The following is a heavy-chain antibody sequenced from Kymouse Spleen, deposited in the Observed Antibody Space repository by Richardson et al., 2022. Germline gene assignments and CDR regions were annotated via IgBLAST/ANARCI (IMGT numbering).Heavy chain of an antibody. V-gene: IGHV4-39*01. CDR3: ARQVEYSSSNYYYGMDV. Sequence: QLQLQESGPGLVKPSETLSLTCTVSGGSISSSSYYWGWIRQPPGKGLEWIGSIYYSGSTYYNPSLKSRVTISVDTSKNQFSLKLSSVTAADTAVYYCARQVEYSSSNYYYGMDVWGQGTTVTVSS. D-gene: IGHD6-6*01. CDR2: IYYSGST. CDR1: GGSISSSSYY. J-gene: IGHJ6*02.